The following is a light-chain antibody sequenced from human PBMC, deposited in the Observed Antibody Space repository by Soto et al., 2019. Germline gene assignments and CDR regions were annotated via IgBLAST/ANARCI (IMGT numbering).Light chain of an antibody. Sequence: QSALTQPASVSVSPGQSITISCTGTSSDVGSYNLVSWYQQHPGKAPKLMIYEGSKRPSGVSNRFSGSKSGNTASLTISGLQAEDEADYYCCSYAGSSNVVFGGGTKVTVL. CDR1: SSDVGSYNL. CDR2: EGS. V-gene: IGLV2-23*01. CDR3: CSYAGSSNVV. J-gene: IGLJ2*01.